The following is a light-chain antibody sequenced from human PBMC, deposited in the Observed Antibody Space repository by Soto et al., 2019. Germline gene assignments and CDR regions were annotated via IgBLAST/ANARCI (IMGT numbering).Light chain of an antibody. Sequence: DIQVTQSPPSLSASVGDRVTITCRASRDIDNSLAWYQQVPGKAPKLLIYAASTLQSGAPSRFRGSGSGTSFILTITSLPPEDVATYYCQKYNKAPWIFGQGTKVEV. CDR3: QKYNKAPWI. V-gene: IGKV1-27*01. J-gene: IGKJ1*01. CDR2: AAS. CDR1: RDIDNS.